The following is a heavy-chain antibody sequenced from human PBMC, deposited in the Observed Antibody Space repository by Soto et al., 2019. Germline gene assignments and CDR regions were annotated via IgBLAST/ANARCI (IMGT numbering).Heavy chain of an antibody. CDR3: ARDNTSGYSYGPQSYYYYYGMDV. CDR1: GYTFTSYG. D-gene: IGHD5-18*01. CDR2: ISAYNGNT. Sequence: ASVKVSCKASGYTFTSYGISWVRQAPGQGLEWMGWISAYNGNTNYAQKLQGRVTMTTDKSTSTAYMELSSLRSEDTAVYYCARDNTSGYSYGPQSYYYYYGMDVWGQGTTVTVSS. V-gene: IGHV1-18*04. J-gene: IGHJ6*02.